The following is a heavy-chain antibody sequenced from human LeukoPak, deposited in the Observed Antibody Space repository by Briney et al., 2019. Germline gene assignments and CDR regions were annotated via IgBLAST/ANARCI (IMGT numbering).Heavy chain of an antibody. CDR3: ARAEVGGYXXXSSGF. CDR2: XNPNSGGT. Sequence: SCKAXGYXFTDXXXXXXRXXXXXGLXXXGXXNPNSGGTNYAQKFQGRVTMTRDTSISTAYMELSRLRSDDTAVYYCARAEVGGYXXXSSGFWGQGTLVTXSS. CDR1: GYXFTDXX. V-gene: IGHV1-2*02. J-gene: IGHJ4*02. D-gene: IGHD3-22*01.